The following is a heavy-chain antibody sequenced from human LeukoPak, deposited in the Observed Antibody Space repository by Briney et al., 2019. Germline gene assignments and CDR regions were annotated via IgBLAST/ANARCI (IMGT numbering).Heavy chain of an antibody. CDR1: GFTFSNYA. Sequence: GSLRLSYAAPGFTFSNYAMSWVRPAPGKGWGWVSTITSSGATTDYADSVKGRFTISRDNFKNMLYLQMTSLRVEYTAVYYCAKGGPGVASAFDYWGRGTLVTVSS. V-gene: IGHV3-23*01. D-gene: IGHD2-15*01. CDR3: AKGGPGVASAFDY. CDR2: ITSSGATT. J-gene: IGHJ4*02.